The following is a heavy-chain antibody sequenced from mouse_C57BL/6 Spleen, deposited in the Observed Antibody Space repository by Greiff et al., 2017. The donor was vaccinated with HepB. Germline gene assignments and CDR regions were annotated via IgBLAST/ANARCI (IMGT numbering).Heavy chain of an antibody. CDR2: IRLKSDNYAT. J-gene: IGHJ2*01. CDR1: GFTFSNYW. Sequence: EVKVEESGGGLVQPGGSMKLSCVASGFTFSNYWMNWVRQSPEKGLEWVAQIRLKSDNYATHYAESVKGRFTISRDDSKSSVYLQMNNLRAEDTGIYYCTRAYYSNYGYYFDYWGQGTTLTVSS. D-gene: IGHD2-5*01. CDR3: TRAYYSNYGYYFDY. V-gene: IGHV6-3*01.